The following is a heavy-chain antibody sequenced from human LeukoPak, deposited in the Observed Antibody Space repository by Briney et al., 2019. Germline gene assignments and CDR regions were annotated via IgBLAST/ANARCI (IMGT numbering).Heavy chain of an antibody. V-gene: IGHV4-4*02. Sequence: SGTLSLTCAVSGGSISSSTWWSWVRQPPGKGLEWIGEIYHSGSTNSNPSLRSRVTISVDTSKNQFSLKLTSVTAADTATYYCARETSLAGFASGLGFNYWGQGILVTVSS. J-gene: IGHJ4*02. CDR1: GGSISSSTW. CDR3: ARETSLAGFASGLGFNY. CDR2: IYHSGST. D-gene: IGHD6-19*01.